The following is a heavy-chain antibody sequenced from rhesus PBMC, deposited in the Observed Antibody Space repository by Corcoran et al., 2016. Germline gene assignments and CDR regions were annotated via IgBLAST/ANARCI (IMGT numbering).Heavy chain of an antibody. CDR1: GGSVSSSNW. CDR3: ARSRYCSGIYCYAYFEF. Sequence: QVQLQESGPGLVKPSETLSLTCAVSGGSVSSSNWWSWIRQPPGKGLEWIGYISGSSGSTYYKPSLKSRSTISTDTSKNQFSLTLSSVTAADTAVYYCARSRYCSGIYCYAYFEFWGQGALVTVSS. J-gene: IGHJ1*01. CDR2: ISGSSGST. V-gene: IGHV4-65*01. D-gene: IGHD2-27*01.